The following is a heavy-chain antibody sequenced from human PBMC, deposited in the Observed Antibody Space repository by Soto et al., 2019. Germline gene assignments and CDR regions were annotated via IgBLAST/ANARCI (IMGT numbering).Heavy chain of an antibody. CDR2: IPSDGRDV. CDR1: GFSFRDFW. D-gene: IGHD1-26*01. J-gene: IGHJ4*02. CDR3: TRDDSGLGIDY. Sequence: GESLKISCEASGFSFRDFWMHWVRQPPGKGPEWVSNIPSDGRDVSYADSVRGRFTISRDDARNTLYLQMSDLRVEDTAIYYCTRDDSGLGIDYWGQGTQVTVSS. V-gene: IGHV3-74*01.